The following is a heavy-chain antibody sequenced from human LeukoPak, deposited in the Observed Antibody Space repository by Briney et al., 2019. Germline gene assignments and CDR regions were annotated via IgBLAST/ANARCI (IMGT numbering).Heavy chain of an antibody. CDR3: AREGSGPFDY. CDR2: IFYSGTT. CDR1: GGSFTTYY. J-gene: IGHJ4*02. D-gene: IGHD3-10*01. V-gene: IGHV4-59*01. Sequence: SETLSLTCTVSGGSFTTYYWSWIRQPPGKGLEWIGFIFYSGTTNYNPSLKSRVTISVDTSKNQFSLKLSSVTAADTAVYYCAREGSGPFDYWGQGTLVTVSS.